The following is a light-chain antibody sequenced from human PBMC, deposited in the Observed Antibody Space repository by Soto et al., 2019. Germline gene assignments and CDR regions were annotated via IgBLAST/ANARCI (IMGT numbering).Light chain of an antibody. CDR2: KAS. J-gene: IGKJ1*01. V-gene: IGKV1-5*03. CDR3: QQYNSYRA. Sequence: DIQMTQSPSILSASVGDRVTITCRASQSIDTWLAWHQQEPGKAPKLLISKASNLESGVPSRFSGSGSGTEFTLTISSLQPDDFATYYCQQYNSYRAFGQGTKVDIK. CDR1: QSIDTW.